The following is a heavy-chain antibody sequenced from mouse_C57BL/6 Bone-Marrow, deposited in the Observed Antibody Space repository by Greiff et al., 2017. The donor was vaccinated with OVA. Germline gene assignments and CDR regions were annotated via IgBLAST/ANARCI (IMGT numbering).Heavy chain of an antibody. D-gene: IGHD1-1*01. V-gene: IGHV1-26*01. CDR3: ARSYWFAY. CDR1: GYTFTDYY. J-gene: IGHJ3*01. CDR2: INPNNGGT. Sequence: VQLQQSGPELVKPGASVKISCKASGYTFTDYYMNWVKQSHGKSLEWIGDINPNNGGTSYTQKFKGKATLTVDKSSSTAYMELRSLTSEDSAVYYCARSYWFAYWGQGTLVTVSA.